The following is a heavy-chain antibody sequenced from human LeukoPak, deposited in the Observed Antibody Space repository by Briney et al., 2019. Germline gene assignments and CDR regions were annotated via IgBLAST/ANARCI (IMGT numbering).Heavy chain of an antibody. D-gene: IGHD4-17*01. Sequence: GGSLRLSCAASGFTFSSYGMHWVRQAPGKGLEWVAVISYDGSNKYYADSVKGRFTISRDNSKNTLYLQMNSLRAEDTAVYYCAKGLFTVTTSPSDYWGQGTLVTVSS. J-gene: IGHJ4*02. CDR3: AKGLFTVTTSPSDY. V-gene: IGHV3-30*18. CDR1: GFTFSSYG. CDR2: ISYDGSNK.